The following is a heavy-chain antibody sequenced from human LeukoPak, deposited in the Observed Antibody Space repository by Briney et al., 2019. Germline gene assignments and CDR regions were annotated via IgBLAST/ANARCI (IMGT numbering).Heavy chain of an antibody. D-gene: IGHD5-24*01. J-gene: IGHJ4*02. CDR1: GGSISSSSFC. CDR3: ARSRDGYISTFDY. Sequence: SETLSLTCTVSGGSISSSSFCWGWIRQPPGKGLEWIGSIYYRGNTYYNPSLKSRVTISVDTSENQFSLKLSSVTAADTAVYYCARSRDGYISTFDYWGQGTLVTVSS. V-gene: IGHV4-39*01. CDR2: IYYRGNT.